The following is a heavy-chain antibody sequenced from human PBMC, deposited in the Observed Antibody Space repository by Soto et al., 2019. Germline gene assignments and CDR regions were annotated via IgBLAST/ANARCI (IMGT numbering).Heavy chain of an antibody. Sequence: GGSLRLSCAASGFTFSSYWMHWVRQVPGEGLVWVSRIKGDGTNTGYADSVKGRFTISRDNVKNTLYLQMNSLRAEDTAVYYCARGLSGYYGFDYWGQGTLVTVSS. CDR1: GFTFSSYW. D-gene: IGHD5-12*01. J-gene: IGHJ4*02. CDR2: IKGDGTNT. V-gene: IGHV3-74*01. CDR3: ARGLSGYYGFDY.